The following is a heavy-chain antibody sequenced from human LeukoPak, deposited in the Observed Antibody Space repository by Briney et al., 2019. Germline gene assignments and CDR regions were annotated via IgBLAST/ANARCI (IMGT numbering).Heavy chain of an antibody. CDR2: IYYSGST. V-gene: IGHV4-59*01. CDR1: GGSISSYY. J-gene: IGHJ3*02. CDR3: ARVNSGGGDAFDI. D-gene: IGHD2-15*01. Sequence: SETLSLTCTVSGGSISSYYWSWLRQPPGKGLECIGYIYYSGSTNYNPSLKSRVTISVDRSKKQFSLKLNSVTAADTAVYYCARVNSGGGDAFDIWGQGTMVTVS.